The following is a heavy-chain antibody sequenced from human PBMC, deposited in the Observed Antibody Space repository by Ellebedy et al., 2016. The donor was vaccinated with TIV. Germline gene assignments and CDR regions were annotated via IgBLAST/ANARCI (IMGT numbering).Heavy chain of an antibody. CDR2: IYDSGST. Sequence: MPSETLSLTCTVSGGSISSYYWSWNRQPPGKGLERIGHIYDSGSTNYNSSPRSRVTISVDTSMNQFSLKLSSVTAADTAVYYCARSYCTSARCYAHNYFDPWGQGTLVTVSS. V-gene: IGHV4-59*08. J-gene: IGHJ5*02. CDR3: ARSYCTSARCYAHNYFDP. D-gene: IGHD2-2*01. CDR1: GGSISSYY.